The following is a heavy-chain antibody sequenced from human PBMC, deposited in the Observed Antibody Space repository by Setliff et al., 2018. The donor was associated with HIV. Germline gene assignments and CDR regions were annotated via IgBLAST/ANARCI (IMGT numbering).Heavy chain of an antibody. CDR2: IYYSGST. V-gene: IGHV4-59*11. D-gene: IGHD2-2*01. Sequence: SETLSLTCTVSGGSISSHYWSWIRQPPGKGLEWIGSIYYSGSTNYNPSLKSRVTISVDTSKNQFSLKLSSVTAADTAVDYCAREGCSSTSCYSDYWGQGTLVTVSS. J-gene: IGHJ4*02. CDR3: AREGCSSTSCYSDY. CDR1: GGSISSHY.